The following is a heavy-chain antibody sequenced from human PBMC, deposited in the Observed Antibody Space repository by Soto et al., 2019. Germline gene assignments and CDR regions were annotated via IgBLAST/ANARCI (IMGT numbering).Heavy chain of an antibody. CDR2: IYPGDSDT. D-gene: IGHD1-26*01. V-gene: IGHV5-51*01. CDR3: ARSGRNAYYNMDV. Sequence: PGESLKISCKGSGYSFTTFWIGWVRQMPGKGLEWMGVIYPGDSDTRYSPSFQGQVTLSADTSISTAYLQWSILKASDTAIYYCARSGRNAYYNMDVWGQGXTVTVYS. J-gene: IGHJ6*02. CDR1: GYSFTTFW.